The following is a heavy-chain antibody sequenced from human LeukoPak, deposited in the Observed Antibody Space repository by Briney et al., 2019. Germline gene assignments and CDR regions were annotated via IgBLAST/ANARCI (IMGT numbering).Heavy chain of an antibody. D-gene: IGHD3-3*01. V-gene: IGHV3-23*01. J-gene: IGHJ5*02. CDR3: AKLYYDFWSVSNWFDP. CDR1: GFTFSSYA. Sequence: GGSLRRSCAASGFTFSSYAMSWVRQAPGKGLEWVSGISSSGGSTYYADSVKGRFTISRDNSKNTLYLQMNSLRAEDTAVYYCAKLYYDFWSVSNWFDPWGQGTLVTVSS. CDR2: ISSSGGST.